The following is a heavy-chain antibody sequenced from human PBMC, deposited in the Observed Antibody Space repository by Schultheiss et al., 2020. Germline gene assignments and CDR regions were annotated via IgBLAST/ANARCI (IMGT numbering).Heavy chain of an antibody. Sequence: SETLSLTCAVYGGSFSGYYWSWIRQPPGKGLEWIGEINHSGSTNYSPSLKSRATISVDTSKNQFSLKLSSVTAADTAVYYCARHGATGDLLYYFDYWGQGTLVTVSS. D-gene: IGHD7-27*01. V-gene: IGHV4-34*01. CDR2: INHSGST. CDR1: GGSFSGYY. CDR3: ARHGATGDLLYYFDY. J-gene: IGHJ4*02.